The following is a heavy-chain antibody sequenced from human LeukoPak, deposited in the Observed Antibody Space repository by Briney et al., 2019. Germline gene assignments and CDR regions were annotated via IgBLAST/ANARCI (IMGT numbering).Heavy chain of an antibody. CDR1: GFTFTSSA. V-gene: IGHV1-58*01. J-gene: IGHJ4*02. D-gene: IGHD6-19*01. CDR3: AAEGSSGWYDY. CDR2: IVVGSGNT. Sequence: VXXSCKASGFTFTSSAVQWVRQARGQRLEWIGWIVVGSGNTNYAQKFQERVTITRDMSTSTAYMELSSLRPEDTAVYYCAAEGSSGWYDYWGQGTLVTVSS.